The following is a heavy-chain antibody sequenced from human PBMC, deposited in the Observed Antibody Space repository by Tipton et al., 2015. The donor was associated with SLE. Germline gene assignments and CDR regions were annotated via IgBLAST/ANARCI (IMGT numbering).Heavy chain of an antibody. V-gene: IGHV4-61*10. D-gene: IGHD6-13*01. CDR1: EYSISNGYYY. CDR3: ARSAGDGSSWAHFDY. J-gene: IGHJ4*02. CDR2: IYYRGRT. Sequence: TLSLTCSVSEYSISNGYYYWSWIRQPAGKGLEWVGNIYYRGRTNYNPSLKSRVTITVDTSTNQFSLKLSSVTAADTAVYYCARSAGDGSSWAHFDYWGQGTLVTVSS.